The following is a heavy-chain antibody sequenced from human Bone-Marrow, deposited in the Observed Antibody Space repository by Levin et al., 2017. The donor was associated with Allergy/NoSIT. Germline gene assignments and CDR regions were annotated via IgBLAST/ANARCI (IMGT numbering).Heavy chain of an antibody. CDR3: ARHGLTGYAFDI. J-gene: IGHJ3*02. V-gene: IGHV3-7*04. CDR2: INEGGSEA. D-gene: IGHD1-20*01. Sequence: PGGSLRLSCATSGFIFSNYWMSWVRQAPGKGLEWVANINEGGSEAYYVDSVKGRFTISRDNAKSSLYMQLDSLRAEDTALYYCARHGLTGYAFDIWGQGTMVTVSS. CDR1: GFIFSNYW.